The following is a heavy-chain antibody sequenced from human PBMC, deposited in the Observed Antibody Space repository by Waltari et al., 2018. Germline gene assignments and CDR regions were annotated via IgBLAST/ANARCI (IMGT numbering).Heavy chain of an antibody. Sequence: EVQLVESGGGLFRPGGSWRLSFAASEFPLGTSGSHWFGKAPGKGLVWVSRINTDGSSTSYADSVKGRFTISRDNAKNTLYLQMNSLRAEDTAVYYCARVRFGETYYYMDVWGKGTTVTVSS. CDR2: INTDGSST. CDR1: EFPLGTSG. D-gene: IGHD3-10*01. CDR3: ARVRFGETYYYMDV. V-gene: IGHV3-74*01. J-gene: IGHJ6*03.